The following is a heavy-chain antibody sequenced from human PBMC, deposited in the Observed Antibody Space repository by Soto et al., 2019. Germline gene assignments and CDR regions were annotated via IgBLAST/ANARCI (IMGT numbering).Heavy chain of an antibody. CDR2: MNPNSGNT. D-gene: IGHD2-2*01. J-gene: IGHJ6*03. CDR3: AGGRGDIVVVPAAMQYYYYYDMDV. V-gene: IGHV1-8*01. CDR1: GYTFTSYD. Sequence: ASVKVSCKASGYTFTSYDINWVRQATGQGLEWMGWMNPNSGNTGYAQKFQGRVTMTRNTSISTAYMELSSLRSEDTAVYYCAGGRGDIVVVPAAMQYYYYYDMDVWGKGTTVTVSS.